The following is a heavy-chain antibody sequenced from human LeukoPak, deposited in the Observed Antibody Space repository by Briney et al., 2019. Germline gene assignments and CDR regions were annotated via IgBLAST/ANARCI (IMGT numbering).Heavy chain of an antibody. Sequence: SETLSLTCSVSGASMNNYYWNWIRQPPGKGLEWIGFTHYSGGTNYNPSLRSRVTTSVDTSKNQVSLRLTSVTAADTAVYYCARWSEQVMAFDIWGQGTMVTVSS. D-gene: IGHD3-16*01. V-gene: IGHV4-59*01. J-gene: IGHJ3*02. CDR2: THYSGGT. CDR1: GASMNNYY. CDR3: ARWSEQVMAFDI.